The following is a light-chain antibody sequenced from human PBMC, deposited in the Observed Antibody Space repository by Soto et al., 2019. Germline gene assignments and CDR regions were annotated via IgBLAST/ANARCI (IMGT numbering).Light chain of an antibody. J-gene: IGKJ4*01. Sequence: DIQMTQSPSSLSASVGDRVTITCQASQDISNYLNWYQQKPGKAPKLLIYDASNLETGVPSRFSGSGSGTDFTFTISSLQPEDIATYYCQQYDNLPALTFGGGTKVAIK. V-gene: IGKV1-33*01. CDR2: DAS. CDR3: QQYDNLPALT. CDR1: QDISNY.